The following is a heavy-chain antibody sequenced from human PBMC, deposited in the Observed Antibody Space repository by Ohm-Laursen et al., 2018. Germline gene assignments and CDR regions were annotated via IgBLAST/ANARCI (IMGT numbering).Heavy chain of an antibody. CDR2: ISGNAVRT. J-gene: IGHJ4*02. CDR1: GFTFSSYA. V-gene: IGHV3-23*01. CDR3: AKDVGVAFAYDS. D-gene: IGHD2-15*01. Sequence: SLRLSCTALGFTFSSYAMSWVRQAPGKGLEWVSSISGNAVRTYDADSVKGRFSISRDNSKNTLDLQMNSLRNEDTAIYYCAKDVGVAFAYDSWGQGTLVTVSS.